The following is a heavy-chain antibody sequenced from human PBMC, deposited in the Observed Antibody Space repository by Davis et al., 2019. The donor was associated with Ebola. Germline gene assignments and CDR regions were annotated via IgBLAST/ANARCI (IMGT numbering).Heavy chain of an antibody. D-gene: IGHD1-1*01. Sequence: GGSLRLSCAASGFTFSSYWMSWVRQAPGKGLEWVANIKPDGNEQQYVDSVKGRFTVSRDNVKNSLYLQLNSLRAEDTAVYYCTGEGTYWGQGTLVTVS. J-gene: IGHJ4*02. V-gene: IGHV3-7*03. CDR3: TGEGTY. CDR1: GFTFSSYW. CDR2: IKPDGNEQ.